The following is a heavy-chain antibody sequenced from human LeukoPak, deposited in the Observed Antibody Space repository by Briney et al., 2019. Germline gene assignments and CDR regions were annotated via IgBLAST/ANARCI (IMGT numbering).Heavy chain of an antibody. CDR1: GFTFSSYE. CDR2: ISSSGSTI. CDR3: AELGITMIGGV. J-gene: IGHJ6*04. Sequence: GGSLRLSCAASGFTFSSYEMNWVRQAPGKGLEWVSYISSSGSTIYYADSVKGRFTISRGNAKNSLYLQMNSLRAEDTAVYYCAELGITMIGGVWGKGTAVTISS. D-gene: IGHD3-10*02. V-gene: IGHV3-48*03.